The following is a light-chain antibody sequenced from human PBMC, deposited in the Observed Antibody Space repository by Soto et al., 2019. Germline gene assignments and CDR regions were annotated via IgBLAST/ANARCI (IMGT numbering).Light chain of an antibody. Sequence: DIQMTQSPYSLSAAVGDRVTIACRASQNINTYLNWYQQKPGKAPKLLIFDAASLQSGVPSRFSGGGSRTDFTLTISNLQPEDFATYYCQQTYSAPLTFGGGTKVDIK. CDR2: DAA. V-gene: IGKV1-39*01. CDR1: QNINTY. CDR3: QQTYSAPLT. J-gene: IGKJ4*01.